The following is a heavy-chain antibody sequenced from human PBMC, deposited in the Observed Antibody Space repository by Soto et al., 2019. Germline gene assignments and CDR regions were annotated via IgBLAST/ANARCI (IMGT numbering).Heavy chain of an antibody. J-gene: IGHJ5*02. CDR1: GGTFSSYA. CDR3: ARGSILVAVDMRGWFDP. V-gene: IGHV1-69*12. Sequence: QVQLVQSGAAVKKPGSSVKVSCKASGGTFSSYAISWVRQAPGQGLEWMGGIIPIFGTANYAQKFQGRVTITADESTSTAYMELSSLRSEDTAVYYCARGSILVAVDMRGWFDPWGQGTLVTVSS. CDR2: IIPIFGTA. D-gene: IGHD6-19*01.